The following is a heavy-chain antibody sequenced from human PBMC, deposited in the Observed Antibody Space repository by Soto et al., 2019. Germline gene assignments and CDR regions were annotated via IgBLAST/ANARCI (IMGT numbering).Heavy chain of an antibody. V-gene: IGHV1-8*01. CDR1: GYTFTTYD. J-gene: IGHJ5*02. CDR2: MNPETGDT. D-gene: IGHD1-26*01. Sequence: QVQVVQSGAEVKKPGASVKVSCKVSGYTFTTYDINWVRQAPGQGLEWMGWMNPETGDTGYGQQFQGRVTLSRNTSTTTAYLELTNLSFEDTGGHYCENALRGTPWGQGSLVT. CDR3: ENALRGTP.